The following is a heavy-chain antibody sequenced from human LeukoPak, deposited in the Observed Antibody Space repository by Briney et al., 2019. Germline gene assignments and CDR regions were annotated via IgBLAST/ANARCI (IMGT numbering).Heavy chain of an antibody. CDR1: GFTFSSYA. CDR3: TRRMERLYYFDY. Sequence: GALRLSCAVSGFTFSSYAMSWVRQAPGKGLEWVSAISGSGDSTYYADSVKGRSTISRDNSKNTLYLQMNSLRAEDTAVYYCTRRMERLYYFDYWGQGTLVTVSS. D-gene: IGHD1-1*01. CDR2: ISGSGDST. V-gene: IGHV3-23*01. J-gene: IGHJ4*02.